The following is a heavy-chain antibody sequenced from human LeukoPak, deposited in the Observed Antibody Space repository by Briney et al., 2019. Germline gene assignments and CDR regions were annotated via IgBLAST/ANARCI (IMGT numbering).Heavy chain of an antibody. CDR2: IIPIFGTA. Sequence: GSSVKVSCKASGGTFSSYAISWVRQAPGQGLEWMGGIIPIFGTANYAQKFQGRVTITADESTSTAYMELSSLRSEDTAVYYCARDSAGSSGYYYCDYWGQGTLVTASS. V-gene: IGHV1-69*01. J-gene: IGHJ4*02. CDR1: GGTFSSYA. D-gene: IGHD3-22*01. CDR3: ARDSAGSSGYYYCDY.